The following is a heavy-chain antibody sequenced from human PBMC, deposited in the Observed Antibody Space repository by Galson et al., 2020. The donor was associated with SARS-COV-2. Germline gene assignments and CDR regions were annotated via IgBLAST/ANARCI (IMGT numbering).Heavy chain of an antibody. CDR1: GFIFDDYA. Sequence: GGSLRLSCAASGFIFDDYAMHWVRQAPGKGLEWVSGISWNSGSIGYADSVKGRFTISRDNAKNSLYLQMNSLRAEDTALYYCAKVCGYSYGSCFEYWGQGTLVTVSS. CDR3: AKVCGYSYGSCFEY. CDR2: ISWNSGSI. J-gene: IGHJ4*02. D-gene: IGHD5-18*01. V-gene: IGHV3-9*01.